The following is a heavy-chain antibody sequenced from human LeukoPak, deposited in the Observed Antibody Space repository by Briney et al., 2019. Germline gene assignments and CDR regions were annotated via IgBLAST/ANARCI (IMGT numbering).Heavy chain of an antibody. CDR2: ISSSGSTI. CDR1: GFTFSSYE. Sequence: GGSLRLSCAASGFTFSSYEMNWVRQAPGKGLEWVSYISSSGSTIYYADSVKGRFTISRDNAKNSLYLQMNSLRAEDTAVYYCAGEGAEWLRSSLPDAFDIWGQGTMVTVSS. D-gene: IGHD5-12*01. CDR3: AGEGAEWLRSSLPDAFDI. J-gene: IGHJ3*02. V-gene: IGHV3-48*03.